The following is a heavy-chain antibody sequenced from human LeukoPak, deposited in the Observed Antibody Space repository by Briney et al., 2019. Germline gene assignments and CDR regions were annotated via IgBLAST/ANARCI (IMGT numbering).Heavy chain of an antibody. J-gene: IGHJ3*02. CDR3: ARDRANGAFDI. Sequence: SETLSLTCTVSGGSISSSSYYWGWIRQPPGKGLEWIGSIYSSGRPYYNPSLKSRVTISLDTSKNQFSLKLSSVSVADTAVYYCARDRANGAFDIWGQGTMVTVSS. CDR1: GGSISSSSYY. CDR2: IYSSGRP. V-gene: IGHV4-39*07. D-gene: IGHD1-1*01.